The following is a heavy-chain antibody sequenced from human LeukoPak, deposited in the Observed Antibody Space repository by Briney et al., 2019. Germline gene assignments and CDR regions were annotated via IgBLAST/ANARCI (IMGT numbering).Heavy chain of an antibody. Sequence: GGSLRLSCAASGFTVSSNYMSWVRQAPGKGLEWVSVIYSGGSTYYADSVKGRFTISRDNSKNTLYLQMNSLRAEDTAVYYCAYSFGDEVLLAYWGQETLVTVSS. J-gene: IGHJ4*02. V-gene: IGHV3-66*02. CDR3: AYSFGDEVLLAY. D-gene: IGHD4-17*01. CDR1: GFTVSSNY. CDR2: IYSGGST.